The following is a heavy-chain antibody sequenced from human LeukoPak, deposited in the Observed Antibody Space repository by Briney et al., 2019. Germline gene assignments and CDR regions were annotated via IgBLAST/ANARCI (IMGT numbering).Heavy chain of an antibody. CDR1: AFTFSGYY. CDR3: ARGHGTGYCQDY. D-gene: IGHD3-9*01. J-gene: IGHJ4*02. CDR2: INRDGSTT. Sequence: PGGSLRLSCAASAFTFSGYYMHWVRQVPGTGLVWVSRINRDGSTTNYADSVKGRFTISRDNAKNTLYLQKNSLRAEATAVYYCARGHGTGYCQDYWGQGILVTVSS. V-gene: IGHV3-74*01.